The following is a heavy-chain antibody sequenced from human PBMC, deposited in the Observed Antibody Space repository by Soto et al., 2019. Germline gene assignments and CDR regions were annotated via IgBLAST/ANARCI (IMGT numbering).Heavy chain of an antibody. V-gene: IGHV3-30-3*01. CDR3: ARELVNSPAVAGNHDAFDI. CDR1: GFTFSSYA. J-gene: IGHJ3*02. D-gene: IGHD6-19*01. Sequence: GGSLRLSCAASGFTFSSYAMHWVRQAPGKGLEWVAVISYDGSNKYYADSVKGRFTISRDNSKNTLYLQMNSLRAEDTAVYYCARELVNSPAVAGNHDAFDIWGQGTMVTV. CDR2: ISYDGSNK.